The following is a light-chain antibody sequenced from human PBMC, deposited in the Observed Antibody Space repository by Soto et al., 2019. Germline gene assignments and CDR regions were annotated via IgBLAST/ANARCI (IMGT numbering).Light chain of an antibody. CDR1: SRDVGGYNY. V-gene: IGLV2-14*01. CDR2: DVS. Sequence: QPASVSGSPGQSITISCTGTSRDVGGYNYVSWYQQHPGKAPKLMIYDVSNRPSGVSNRFSGSKSGNTASLTISGLQAEDEADYYCSSYTSSSTPYVFGTGTKLTV. J-gene: IGLJ1*01. CDR3: SSYTSSSTPYV.